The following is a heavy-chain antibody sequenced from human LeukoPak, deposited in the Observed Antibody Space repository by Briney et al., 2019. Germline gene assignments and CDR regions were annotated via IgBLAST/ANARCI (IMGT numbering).Heavy chain of an antibody. CDR3: ARPKAGGMALQAFDI. V-gene: IGHV4-4*02. CDR2: VHLSGRT. CDR1: SFTFTSFW. D-gene: IGHD5-24*01. J-gene: IGHJ3*02. Sequence: PGGSLRLSCAASSFTFTSFWLSWVRQPPGEGLEWIGEVHLSGRTHYNPSLESRVTISVDTSKNQFSLKLSSVTAADTAVYYCARPKAGGMALQAFDIWGQGTMVTVSS.